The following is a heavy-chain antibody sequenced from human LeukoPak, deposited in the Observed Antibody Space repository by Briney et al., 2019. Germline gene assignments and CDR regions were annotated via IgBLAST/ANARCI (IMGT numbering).Heavy chain of an antibody. CDR2: INPNSGGT. J-gene: IGHJ1*01. D-gene: IGHD2-2*02. Sequence: ASVKVSCKASGYTFTGYYMHWVRQAPGQGLEWMGWINPNSGGTNYAQKFQGRVTMTRDTSISTAYMELSRLRSDDTAVYYCARAGSYQLLYGYFQHWGQGTLVTVSP. CDR3: ARAGSYQLLYGYFQH. CDR1: GYTFTGYY. V-gene: IGHV1-2*02.